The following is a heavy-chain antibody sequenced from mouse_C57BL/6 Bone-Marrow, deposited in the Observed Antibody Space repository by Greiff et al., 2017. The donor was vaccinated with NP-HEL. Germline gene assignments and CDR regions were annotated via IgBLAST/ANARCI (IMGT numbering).Heavy chain of an antibody. J-gene: IGHJ3*01. CDR3: AREGLYYDYPWFAY. CDR2: IYPGSGST. Sequence: QVQLQQPGAELVKPGASVKMSCKASGYTFTSYWITWVKQRPGQGLEWIGDIYPGSGSTNYNEKFKSKATLTVDTSSSTAYMQLSSLTSEDSAVYYCAREGLYYDYPWFAYWGQGTLVTVS. D-gene: IGHD2-4*01. CDR1: GYTFTSYW. V-gene: IGHV1-55*01.